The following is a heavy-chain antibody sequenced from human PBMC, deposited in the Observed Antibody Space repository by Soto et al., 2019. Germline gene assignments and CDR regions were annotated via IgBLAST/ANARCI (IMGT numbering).Heavy chain of an antibody. CDR3: AKTSSSWYLANFDY. J-gene: IGHJ4*02. D-gene: IGHD6-13*01. CDR2: ISGSGGST. CDR1: GFTFSSYA. Sequence: GGSLRLSCAASGFTFSSYAMSWVRQAPGKGLEWISAISGSGGSTYYADSVKGRFTISRDNSKNTLYLQMNSLRAEDTAVYYCAKTSSSWYLANFDYWGQGTLVTVSS. V-gene: IGHV3-23*01.